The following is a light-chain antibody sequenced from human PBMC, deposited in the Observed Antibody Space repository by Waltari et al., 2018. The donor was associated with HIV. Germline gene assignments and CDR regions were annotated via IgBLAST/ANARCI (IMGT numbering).Light chain of an antibody. Sequence: SALTQPASVSGSPGQSIPISCTGSSKDVGGYNSVSGNQQHPGKAPRLMIYDVSTRPSGVSDRFSGSKSGDTASLTISGLQPEDEADYYCESYTSTSVWVFGGGTRLTVL. J-gene: IGLJ3*02. CDR1: SKDVGGYNS. V-gene: IGLV2-14*03. CDR2: DVS. CDR3: ESYTSTSVWV.